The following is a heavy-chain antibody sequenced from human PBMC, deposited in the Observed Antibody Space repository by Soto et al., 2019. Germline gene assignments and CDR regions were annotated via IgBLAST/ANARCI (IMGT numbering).Heavy chain of an antibody. CDR3: ARGFWRFNF. Sequence: EVQLLESGGGLVQPGGSLRLSCGVSGFTFNDFEMNWVRQAPGKGPEWLASIAGSGATKKYADSVRGRFTISRDNPKNSLLVVKSSLSGADTAVCHWARGFWRFNFWGQGTLVSVSS. CDR1: GFTFNDFE. V-gene: IGHV3-48*03. J-gene: IGHJ1*01. CDR2: IAGSGATK. D-gene: IGHD1-20*01.